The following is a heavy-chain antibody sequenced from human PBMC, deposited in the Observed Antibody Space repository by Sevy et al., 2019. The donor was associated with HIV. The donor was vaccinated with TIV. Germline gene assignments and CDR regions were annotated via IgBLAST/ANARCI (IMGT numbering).Heavy chain of an antibody. CDR1: GFTFSSYG. CDR2: IWYDGSNK. Sequence: GSLRLSCAASGFTFSSYGMHWVRQAPGKGLEWVAVIWYDGSNKYYADSVKGRFTISRDNSKNTLYLQMNSLRAEDTAIYYCARREDFFSQREEHSFHLWGQGTMVTVSS. V-gene: IGHV3-33*01. CDR3: ARREDFFSQREEHSFHL. J-gene: IGHJ3*01. D-gene: IGHD3-3*01.